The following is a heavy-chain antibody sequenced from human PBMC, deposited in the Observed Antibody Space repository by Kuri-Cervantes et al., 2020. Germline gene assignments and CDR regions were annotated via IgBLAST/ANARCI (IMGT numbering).Heavy chain of an antibody. Sequence: GESLKISCAASGFTFSSYAMHWVRQAPGKGLEWVAVISYDGSTKYYADSVKGRFTISRDNSKNTLYLQMNSLRAEDTAVYYRARALYSYGPSGFDYWGQGTLVTVSS. D-gene: IGHD5-18*01. CDR2: ISYDGSTK. V-gene: IGHV3-30-3*01. J-gene: IGHJ4*02. CDR1: GFTFSSYA. CDR3: ARALYSYGPSGFDY.